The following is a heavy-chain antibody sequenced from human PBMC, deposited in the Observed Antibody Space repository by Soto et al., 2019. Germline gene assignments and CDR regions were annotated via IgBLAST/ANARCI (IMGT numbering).Heavy chain of an antibody. V-gene: IGHV1-69*12. J-gene: IGHJ4*02. CDR1: GGTFSTYA. D-gene: IGHD5-18*01. CDR3: ASGIQLWLRRINNGYSG. CDR2: IIPMFGTA. Sequence: QVQLVQSGAEVKKPESSVKVSCKAPGGTFSTYAISWVRQAPGQGLEWMGGIIPMFGTANYAQRFQDRVTITADESTNTVDKELSSLRSEYTAVYFCASGIQLWLRRINNGYSGWGQGTLVTVSS.